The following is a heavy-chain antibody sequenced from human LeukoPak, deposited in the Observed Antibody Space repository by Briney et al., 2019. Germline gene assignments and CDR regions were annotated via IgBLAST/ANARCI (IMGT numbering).Heavy chain of an antibody. J-gene: IGHJ4*02. CDR2: ISSSSSYI. Sequence: GGSLRLSCAASGFTFSSYSMNWVRQAPGKGLEWVSSISSSSSYIYYADSVKGRFTISRDNAKNSLYLQMNSLRAEDTAVYYCASHQYSGSYYVDYWGQGTLVTVSS. CDR1: GFTFSSYS. V-gene: IGHV3-21*01. CDR3: ASHQYSGSYYVDY. D-gene: IGHD1-26*01.